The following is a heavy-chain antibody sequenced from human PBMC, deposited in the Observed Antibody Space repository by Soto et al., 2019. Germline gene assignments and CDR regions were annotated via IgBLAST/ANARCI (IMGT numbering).Heavy chain of an antibody. CDR2: INAGNGNT. J-gene: IGHJ4*02. CDR3: ARSIVVVTALDY. CDR1: GYTFTSYA. Sequence: QVQLVQSGAEEKKPGASVKVSYKASGYTFTSYAMHWVRQAPGQRLERMGWINAGNGNTKYSQKFQGRVTITRDTSAGTAYMELSSLRSEDTAVYYCARSIVVVTALDYWGQGTLVTVSS. D-gene: IGHD2-21*02. V-gene: IGHV1-3*05.